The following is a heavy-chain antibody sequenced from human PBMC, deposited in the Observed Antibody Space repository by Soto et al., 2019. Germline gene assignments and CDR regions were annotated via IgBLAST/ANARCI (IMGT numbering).Heavy chain of an antibody. Sequence: ASVKVSCKASGGTFSSYAISWVRQAPGQGLEWMGGIIPIFGTANYAQKFQGRVTITADESTSTAYMELSSLRSEDTAVYYCARDRSPRMITFGGPLDAFDIWGQGTMVTVSS. CDR2: IIPIFGTA. J-gene: IGHJ3*02. CDR1: GGTFSSYA. CDR3: ARDRSPRMITFGGPLDAFDI. D-gene: IGHD3-16*01. V-gene: IGHV1-69*13.